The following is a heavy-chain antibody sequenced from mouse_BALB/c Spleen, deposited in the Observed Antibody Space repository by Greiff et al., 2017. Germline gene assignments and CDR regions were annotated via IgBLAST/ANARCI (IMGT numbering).Heavy chain of an antibody. V-gene: IGHV1S137*01. D-gene: IGHD2-2*01. CDR1: GYTFTDYA. CDR2: ISTYYGDA. J-gene: IGHJ3*01. CDR3: ARDYGYDGVFAY. Sequence: QVQLQQSGAELVRPGVSVKISCKGSGYTFTDYAMHWVKQSHAKSLEWIGVISTYYGDASYNQKFKGKATMTVDKSSSTAYMELARLTSEDSAIYYCARDYGYDGVFAYWGQGTLVTVSA.